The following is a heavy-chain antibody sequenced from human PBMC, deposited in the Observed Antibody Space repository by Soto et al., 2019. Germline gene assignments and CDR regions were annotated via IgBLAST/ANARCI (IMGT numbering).Heavy chain of an antibody. CDR3: AKRSYYYDSSGYGTRIATHPKASEFDY. J-gene: IGHJ4*02. CDR2: ISGSGGST. Sequence: PGGSLRLSCAASGFTFSSYAMSWVRQAPGKGLEWVSAISGSGGSTYYADSVKGRFTISRDNSKNTLYLQMNSLRAEDTAVYYCAKRSYYYDSSGYGTRIATHPKASEFDYWGQGTLVTVSS. CDR1: GFTFSSYA. V-gene: IGHV3-23*01. D-gene: IGHD3-22*01.